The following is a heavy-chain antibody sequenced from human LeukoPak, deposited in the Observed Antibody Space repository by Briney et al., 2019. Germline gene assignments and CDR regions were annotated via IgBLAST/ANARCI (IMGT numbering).Heavy chain of an antibody. CDR2: IKRDGSET. D-gene: IGHD6-13*01. CDR1: GFTLSYPR. V-gene: IGHV3-7*01. CDR3: ARDRNDPWHSSSWHYGMDV. Sequence: LPGGALRLSCGTSGFTLSYPRLSWVRQASGKGLEWVANIKRDGSETNYMDSVKGRFTISRDNAKNSLYLQMNSLRDEDTAVYFCARDRNDPWHSSSWHYGMDVWGQGTTVTVSS. J-gene: IGHJ6*02.